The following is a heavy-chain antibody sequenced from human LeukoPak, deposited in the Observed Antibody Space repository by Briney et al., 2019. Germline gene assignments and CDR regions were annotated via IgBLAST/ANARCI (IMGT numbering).Heavy chain of an antibody. CDR2: ISSIGSTI. V-gene: IGHV3-48*01. CDR1: GFTFSTYT. Sequence: GGSLRLSCAASGFTFSTYTMNWVRQAPGKGLEWVSSISSIGSTIYYADSVKGRFTISRDNAKNSLYLQMTSLRAEDTAVYYCARDLRGYPYWGQGTLVTVSS. CDR3: ARDLRGYPY. J-gene: IGHJ1*01. D-gene: IGHD3-22*01.